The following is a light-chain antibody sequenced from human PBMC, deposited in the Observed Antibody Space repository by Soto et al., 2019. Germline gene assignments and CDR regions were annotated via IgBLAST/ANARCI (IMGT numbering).Light chain of an antibody. CDR1: QNVDDS. CDR2: DAS. V-gene: IGKV1-5*01. CDR3: QQFHTKPIT. J-gene: IGKJ5*01. Sequence: DVQMTQSPSTLSASIGDTVTVTCRASQNVDDSLAWYQQRPGKAPKLLIYDASILQSGVPSRFSGSGFGTEFTLTISGLQPDDFADYFCQQFHTKPITFGQGTRLDFK.